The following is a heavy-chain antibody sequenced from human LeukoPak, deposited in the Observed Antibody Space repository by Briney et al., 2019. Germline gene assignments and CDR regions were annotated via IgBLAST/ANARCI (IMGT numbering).Heavy chain of an antibody. J-gene: IGHJ1*01. Sequence: GGSLRLSCAASGFTFSSYAMSWVRQAPGKGLEWVSAISGSGGSTYYADSVKGRFTISRDNSKNTLYLQMNSLRAEDTAVYYCAKDPTYYYDSSSKTRPGYFQHWGQGTLVTVSS. CDR1: GFTFSSYA. V-gene: IGHV3-23*01. CDR3: AKDPTYYYDSSSKTRPGYFQH. D-gene: IGHD3-22*01. CDR2: ISGSGGST.